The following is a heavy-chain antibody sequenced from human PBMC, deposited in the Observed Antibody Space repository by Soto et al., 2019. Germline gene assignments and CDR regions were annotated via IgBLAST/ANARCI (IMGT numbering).Heavy chain of an antibody. Sequence: QVQLVESGGGGVQPGRSLRLTCAASGFAFKSYGMHWVRQALGRGLEWVAAISYDGGHMYYADSVKGRFTISRDNSKNTLDLQMSSLRPEDTAVYYCVKDSWWLVSFDHWGQGTLVTVSS. CDR3: VKDSWWLVSFDH. D-gene: IGHD6-19*01. V-gene: IGHV3-30*18. CDR2: ISYDGGHM. CDR1: GFAFKSYG. J-gene: IGHJ4*02.